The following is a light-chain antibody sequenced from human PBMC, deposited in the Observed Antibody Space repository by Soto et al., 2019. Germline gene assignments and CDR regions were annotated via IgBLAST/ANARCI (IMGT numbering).Light chain of an antibody. Sequence: EIVLTQSPATLSLSPGERATLSCRASQSVSSYLAWYQQKPGQAPRLLIYDASNRATGIPARFSGSGSGTDFTLTISSLEPADFAVFYCPQRSNWPPYTFGQGTKLEIK. CDR2: DAS. J-gene: IGKJ2*01. CDR3: PQRSNWPPYT. V-gene: IGKV3-11*01. CDR1: QSVSSY.